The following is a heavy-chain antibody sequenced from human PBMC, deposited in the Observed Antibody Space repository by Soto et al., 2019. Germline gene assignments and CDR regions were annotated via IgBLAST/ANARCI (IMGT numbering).Heavy chain of an antibody. J-gene: IGHJ6*02. V-gene: IGHV3-30-3*01. CDR2: ISYDGSNK. CDR3: ARDSRDFWSGYYVCPMDV. D-gene: IGHD3-3*01. CDR1: GFTFSSYA. Sequence: GGSLRLSCAASGFTFSSYAMHWVRQAPGKGLEWVAVISYDGSNKYYADSVKGRFTISRDNSKNTLYLQMNSLRAEDTAVYYCARDSRDFWSGYYVCPMDVWGQGTTVTVS.